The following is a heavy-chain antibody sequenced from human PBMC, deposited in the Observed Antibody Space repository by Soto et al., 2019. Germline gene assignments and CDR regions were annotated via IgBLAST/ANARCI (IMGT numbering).Heavy chain of an antibody. J-gene: IGHJ6*02. CDR2: ISGSGGST. CDR3: AKTGGYCSGGSCYSRRVGYYYYGMDV. CDR1: GFTFSSYA. V-gene: IGHV3-23*01. D-gene: IGHD2-15*01. Sequence: GGSLRLSCAASGFTFSSYAMSWVRQAPGKGLEWVSAISGSGGSTYYADSVKGRFTISRDNSKNTLYLQMNSVRAEDTAVYYCAKTGGYCSGGSCYSRRVGYYYYGMDVWGQGTTVTVSS.